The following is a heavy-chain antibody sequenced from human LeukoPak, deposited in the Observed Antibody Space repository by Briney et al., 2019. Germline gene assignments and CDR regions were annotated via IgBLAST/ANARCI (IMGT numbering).Heavy chain of an antibody. V-gene: IGHV3-7*01. Sequence: GGSLRLSCAASGFTFSSYWMNWVRQAPGKGLEWVANIKKDGSERYYVDSVKGRFTISRDNTKKSLYLQMNTLRAEDTAVYYCARDLAGPPQEAFDIWGQGTMVTVSS. CDR1: GFTFSSYW. CDR3: ARDLAGPPQEAFDI. J-gene: IGHJ3*02. CDR2: IKKDGSER.